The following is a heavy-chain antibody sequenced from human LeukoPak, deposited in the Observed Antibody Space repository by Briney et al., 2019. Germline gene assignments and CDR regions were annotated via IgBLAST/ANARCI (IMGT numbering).Heavy chain of an antibody. CDR2: IKQDGSEK. CDR3: ARDGWEPLDY. CDR1: GFTFSSYW. D-gene: IGHD1-26*01. Sequence: GGSLRLSCAASGFTFSSYWMTWARQAPGKGLEWVANIKQDGSEKYYVDSVKGRFTISRDNAKNSLYLQMNSLRAEDTAVYHCARDGWEPLDYWGQGILVTVSS. J-gene: IGHJ4*02. V-gene: IGHV3-7*01.